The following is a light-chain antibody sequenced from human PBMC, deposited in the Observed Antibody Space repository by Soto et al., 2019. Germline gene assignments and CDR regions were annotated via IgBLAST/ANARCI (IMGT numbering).Light chain of an antibody. Sequence: FMLTQPHSVSESPGKTVTISCTRRSGSIASNYVQWYQQRPGSSPTTVIYEDNQRPSGVPDRFSGSIDSSSNSASLTISGLKTEDEADYYCQSYDSSNQVFGGGTKLTVL. CDR2: EDN. CDR1: SGSIASNY. V-gene: IGLV6-57*01. CDR3: QSYDSSNQV. J-gene: IGLJ2*01.